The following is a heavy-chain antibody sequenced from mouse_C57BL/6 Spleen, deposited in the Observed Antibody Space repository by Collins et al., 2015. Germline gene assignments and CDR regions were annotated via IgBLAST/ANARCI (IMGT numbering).Heavy chain of an antibody. V-gene: IGHV5-16*01. Sequence: EVKLVESEEGLVQPGSSMKLSCTASGFTFSDYYMAWVRQVPEKGLEWVANINYDGSSAYYLDSLKSRFIISRDNAKNILYLQMSSLKSEDTATYYCARDDGYSRYFDVWGPGTTVTVSS. J-gene: IGHJ1*01. CDR2: INYDGSSA. CDR3: ARDDGYSRYFDV. CDR1: GFTFSDYY. D-gene: IGHD2-3*01.